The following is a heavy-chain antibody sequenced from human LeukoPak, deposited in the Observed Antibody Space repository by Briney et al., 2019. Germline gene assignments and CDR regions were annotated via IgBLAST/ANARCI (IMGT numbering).Heavy chain of an antibody. CDR3: ARDRGSYAEGCDY. CDR1: GFTFSSYA. V-gene: IGHV3-30-3*01. CDR2: ISYDGSNK. D-gene: IGHD1-26*01. Sequence: GGSLRLSCAASGFTFSSYAMHWVRQAPGKGLEWVAVISYDGSNKYYADSVKGRFTISRDNSKNTLYLQMNSLRAEDTAVYYCARDRGSYAEGCDYWGQGTLVTVSS. J-gene: IGHJ4*02.